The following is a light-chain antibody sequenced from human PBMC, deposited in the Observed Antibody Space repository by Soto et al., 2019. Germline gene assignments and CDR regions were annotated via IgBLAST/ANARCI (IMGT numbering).Light chain of an antibody. CDR3: HQRQSWTRT. CDR1: QAVSTR. Sequence: EIVFTQSPATLSSFPGDRFTLSGRVSQAVSTRLSWYQHTPGKAPRIIIYLASNREAGVPAMFSCSGAGAECTLTISDVEPEDVVVDCCHQRQSWTRTFGQGTKVDIK. J-gene: IGKJ1*01. V-gene: IGKV3D-11*01. CDR2: LAS.